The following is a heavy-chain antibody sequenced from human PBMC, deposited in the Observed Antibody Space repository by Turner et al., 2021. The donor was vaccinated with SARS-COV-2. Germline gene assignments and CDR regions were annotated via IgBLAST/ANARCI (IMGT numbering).Heavy chain of an antibody. CDR3: ATLSAAGPVFYYYYGMYV. V-gene: IGHV3-21*01. CDR2: ISSSSIYI. D-gene: IGHD6-13*01. J-gene: IGHJ6*02. CDR1: GFSLSSYR. Sequence: EVQLVETGGGLVKPGGCLRLCCGASGFSLSSYRLTWVRQAPGKWRDWCSSISSSSIYIYYTDSVNVRFTIARYNAKISLDLQLNSLKSEDTAFYYCATLSAAGPVFYYYYGMYVCVQGTTVTVSS.